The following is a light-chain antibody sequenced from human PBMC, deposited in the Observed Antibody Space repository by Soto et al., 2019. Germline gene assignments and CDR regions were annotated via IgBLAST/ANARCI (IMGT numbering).Light chain of an antibody. CDR1: QGLVYSDGNTY. V-gene: IGKV2-30*01. J-gene: IGKJ2*01. CDR2: KVS. Sequence: EVVMTQSPRNLPVTLGQPASISCWSSQGLVYSDGNTYLNWFQQRPGHSPRRLLYKVSFRDSGVPDRFSGSGSATAFTLTISRVEAEDVGIYYCMQATHWPPYPFGQGTKLEIK. CDR3: MQATHWPPYP.